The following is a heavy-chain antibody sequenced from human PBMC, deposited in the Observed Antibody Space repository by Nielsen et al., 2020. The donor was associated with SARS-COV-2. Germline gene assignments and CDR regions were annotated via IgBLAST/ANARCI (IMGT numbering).Heavy chain of an antibody. J-gene: IGHJ4*02. CDR2: INAGNGNT. Sequence: ASVKVSCKASGYTFTSYAMHWVRQAPGQRLEWMGWINAGNGNTKYSQKFQGRVTITRDTSASTAYMELRSLRSDDTAVYYCARDLRLSPAGPWFFDYWGQGTLVTVSS. CDR1: GYTFTSYA. D-gene: IGHD6-13*01. V-gene: IGHV1-3*01. CDR3: ARDLRLSPAGPWFFDY.